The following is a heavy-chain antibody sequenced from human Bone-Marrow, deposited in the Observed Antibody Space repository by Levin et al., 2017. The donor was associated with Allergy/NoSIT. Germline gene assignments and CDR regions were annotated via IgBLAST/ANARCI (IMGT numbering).Heavy chain of an antibody. CDR1: GDSISSSNW. CDR2: IFHTGST. D-gene: IGHD5-12*01. J-gene: IGHJ4*02. V-gene: IGHV4-4*02. CDR3: ARGPVERVATTRNYYFDS. Sequence: SETLSLTCAVSGDSISSSNWWILVRQPPGKGLEWIGEIFHTGSTRYSPSLKSRVTISVDKSKNHFSLTLTSVDAADAAMYYCARGPVERVATTRNYYFDSWGQGTRVTVSS.